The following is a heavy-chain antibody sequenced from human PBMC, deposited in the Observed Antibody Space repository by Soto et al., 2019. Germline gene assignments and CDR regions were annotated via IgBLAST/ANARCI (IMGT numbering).Heavy chain of an antibody. V-gene: IGHV1-18*01. D-gene: IGHD3-3*01. CDR2: ISAYNGNT. Sequence: GASVKVSCKASGYTFTSYGISWVRQAPGQGLEWMGWISAYNGNTNYAQKLQGRVTMTTDTSTSTAYMELRSLRSDDTAVYYCARDGGSQYYDFWSGYYDWFDPWGQGTLVTVSS. J-gene: IGHJ5*02. CDR1: GYTFTSYG. CDR3: ARDGGSQYYDFWSGYYDWFDP.